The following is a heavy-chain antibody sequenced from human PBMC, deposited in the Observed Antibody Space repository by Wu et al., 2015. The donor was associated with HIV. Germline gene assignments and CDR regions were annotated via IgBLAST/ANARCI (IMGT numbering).Heavy chain of an antibody. D-gene: IGHD6-13*01. J-gene: IGHJ4*02. CDR2: ISAYNGNT. V-gene: IGHV1-18*01. Sequence: QVQLVQSGAEVKKPGASVKASCKASGYTFTSYGISWVRQAPGQGLEWMGWISAYNGNTNYAQKLQGRVTMTTDTSTSTAYMELRSLRSDDTAVYYCARDSPGWYSSSRVXFDYWGQGTLVTVSS. CDR1: GYTFTSYG. CDR3: ARDSPGWYSSSRVXFDY.